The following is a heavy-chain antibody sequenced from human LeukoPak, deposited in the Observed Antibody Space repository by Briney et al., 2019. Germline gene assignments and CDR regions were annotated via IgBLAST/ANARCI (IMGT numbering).Heavy chain of an antibody. J-gene: IGHJ4*02. CDR3: AKALSGRYCSSTSCSLVFDY. Sequence: PGGSLRLSCAASGFTFSSYAMSWVRQAPGKGLEWVSAISGSGGSTYYADSVKGRFTISRDNSKNTLYLQMNSLRAEDTAVYYCAKALSGRYCSSTSCSLVFDYWGQGTLVTVSS. V-gene: IGHV3-23*01. CDR1: GFTFSSYA. D-gene: IGHD2-2*01. CDR2: ISGSGGST.